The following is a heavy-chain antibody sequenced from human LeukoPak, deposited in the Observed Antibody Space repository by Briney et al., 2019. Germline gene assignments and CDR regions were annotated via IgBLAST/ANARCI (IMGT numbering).Heavy chain of an antibody. CDR2: INPNSGGT. CDR1: GYTFTSYG. CDR3: AREVRALWFGELSALDP. Sequence: ASVKVSCKASGYTFTSYGISWVPHAPGQGLEWMGWINPNSGGTNYAQKFQGRVTMTRDTSISTAYMELSRLRSDDTAVYYCAREVRALWFGELSALDPWGQGTLVTVSS. J-gene: IGHJ5*02. D-gene: IGHD3-10*01. V-gene: IGHV1-2*02.